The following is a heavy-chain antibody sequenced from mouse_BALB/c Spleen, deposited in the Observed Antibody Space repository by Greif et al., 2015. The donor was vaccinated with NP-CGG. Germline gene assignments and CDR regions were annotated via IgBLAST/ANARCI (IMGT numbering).Heavy chain of an antibody. V-gene: IGHV14-3*02. D-gene: IGHD2-4*01. J-gene: IGHJ2*01. CDR1: GFNIKDAY. CDR3: ARRGDYGDYFDY. CDR2: IDPANGNT. Sequence: VQLKDSGAELVKPGASVKLSCTASGFNIKDAYMHWVKQRPEQGLEWIGRIDPANGNTKYDPKFQGKATITADTSSNTAYLQLSSLTSEDTAVYYCARRGDYGDYFDYWGQGTTLTVSS.